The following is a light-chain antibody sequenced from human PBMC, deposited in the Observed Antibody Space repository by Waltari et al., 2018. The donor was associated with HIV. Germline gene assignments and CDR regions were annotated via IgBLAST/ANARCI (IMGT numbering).Light chain of an antibody. J-gene: IGKJ4*01. V-gene: IGKV2-28*01. CDR3: MQALQTPFT. CDR2: LGS. CDR1: QSLLHSNGYNY. Sequence: DIVLTQSPLSLPVTPGEPASCSCRSSQSLLHSNGYNYLDWYLQKPGQSPQLLIYLGSNRASGVPDRFSGSGSGTDFTLKISRVEAEDVGVYYCMQALQTPFTFGGGTKVEIK.